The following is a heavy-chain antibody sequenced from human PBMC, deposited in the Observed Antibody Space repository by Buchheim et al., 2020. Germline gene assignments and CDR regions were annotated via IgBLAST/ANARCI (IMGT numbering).Heavy chain of an antibody. J-gene: IGHJ4*02. Sequence: EVQLVESGGGLVQPGQSLRLSCAASGFTVSRYWMHWVRQVPGKGLMWVSRIDGDGSAADYADSVTGRVTVSRDNAKNTVYLQLNSLGVEDTAVYYGARASNSRDYFDSWGQGTL. CDR2: IDGDGSAA. CDR1: GFTVSRYW. V-gene: IGHV3-74*01. D-gene: IGHD4-23*01. CDR3: ARASNSRDYFDS.